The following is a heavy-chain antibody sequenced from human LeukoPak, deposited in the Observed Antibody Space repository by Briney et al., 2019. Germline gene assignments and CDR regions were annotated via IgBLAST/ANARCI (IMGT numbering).Heavy chain of an antibody. CDR3: ARAIQLWSPFDY. D-gene: IGHD5-18*01. Sequence: GKSLRLSCAASGFTFSSYAMHWVRQAPGKGLEWVAVISYDGSNKYHADSVEGRFTISRDNFKNTLYLQMNSLRAEDTAAYYCARAIQLWSPFDYWGQGTLVTVSS. CDR1: GFTFSSYA. CDR2: ISYDGSNK. V-gene: IGHV3-30-3*01. J-gene: IGHJ4*02.